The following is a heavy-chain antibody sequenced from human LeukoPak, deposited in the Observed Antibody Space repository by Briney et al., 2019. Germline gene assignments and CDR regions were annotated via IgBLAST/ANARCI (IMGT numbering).Heavy chain of an antibody. CDR2: ISGSGGST. D-gene: IGHD6-13*01. CDR3: AKELGQQLVHWYYFDY. V-gene: IGHV3-23*01. CDR1: GFTFGSYA. J-gene: IGHJ4*02. Sequence: GSLRLSCGASGFTFGSYAMSWVRQAPGKGLEWVSAISGSGGSTYYADSVKGRFTISRDNSKNTLYLQMNSLRAEDTAVYYCAKELGQQLVHWYYFDYWGQGTLVTVSS.